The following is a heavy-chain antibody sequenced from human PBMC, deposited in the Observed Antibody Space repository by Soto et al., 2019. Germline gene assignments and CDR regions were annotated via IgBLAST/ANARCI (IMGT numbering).Heavy chain of an antibody. D-gene: IGHD6-13*01. CDR2: ISGSGGST. V-gene: IGHV3-23*01. J-gene: IGHJ4*02. CDR3: AKQEQQLDY. CDR1: GFTFSSYA. Sequence: EVQLLESGGGLVQPGGSLRLSCAASGFTFSSYAMSWFPQAQGRGLEWVSAISGSGGSTYYADSVKGRFTISRDNSKNTLYLQMNSLRAEDTAVYYCAKQEQQLDYWGQGTLVTVSS.